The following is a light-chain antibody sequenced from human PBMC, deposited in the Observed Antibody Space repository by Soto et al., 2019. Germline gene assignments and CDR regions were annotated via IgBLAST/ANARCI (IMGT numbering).Light chain of an antibody. CDR1: SSNIGAGYD. CDR3: QSYDSSLSGSGVV. Sequence: QSVLTQPPSVSGAPGQRVTISCTGSSSNIGAGYDVHWYQQLPGTAPKLLIYGNINRPSGVPDRFSGSKSGPSASLAITGLQAEDEADYYCQSYDSSLSGSGVVFGGGTQLTVL. J-gene: IGLJ2*01. CDR2: GNI. V-gene: IGLV1-40*01.